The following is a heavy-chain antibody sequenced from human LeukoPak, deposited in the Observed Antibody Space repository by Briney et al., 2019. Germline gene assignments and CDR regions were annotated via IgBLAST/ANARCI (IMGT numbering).Heavy chain of an antibody. CDR1: GFIFSTNS. CDR2: ISSSSSTI. V-gene: IGHV3-48*04. D-gene: IGHD3-16*01. Sequence: GGSLRLSCAASGFIFSTNSMNWVRQAPGKGLEWVSYISSSSSTIYYAVSVKGRFTISRDNAKNSLYLQMNSLRAEDTAVYYCARGGGFNYWGQGILVTVSS. CDR3: ARGGGFNY. J-gene: IGHJ4*02.